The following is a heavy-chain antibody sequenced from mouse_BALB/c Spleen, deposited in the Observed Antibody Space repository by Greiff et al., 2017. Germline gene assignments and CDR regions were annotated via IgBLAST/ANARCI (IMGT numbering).Heavy chain of an antibody. CDR1: GFTFSSFG. D-gene: IGHD2-4*01. CDR2: ISSGSSTI. V-gene: IGHV5-17*02. J-gene: IGHJ4*01. Sequence: EVKVVESGGGLVQPGGSRKLSCAASGFTFSSFGMHWVRQAPEKGLEWVAYISSGSSTIYYADKVKGRFTISRDNPKNTLFLQMTSLRSEDTAMYYCASQIYYDYDGYYYAMDYWGQGTSVTVSS. CDR3: ASQIYYDYDGYYYAMDY.